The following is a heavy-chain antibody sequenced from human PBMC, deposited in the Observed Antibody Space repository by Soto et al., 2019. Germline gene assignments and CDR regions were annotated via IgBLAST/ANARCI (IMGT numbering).Heavy chain of an antibody. V-gene: IGHV4-34*01. CDR2: INHSGST. CDR3: ARIAAAVPRAFDI. J-gene: IGHJ3*02. CDR1: GGSFSGYY. D-gene: IGHD6-13*01. Sequence: PSETLSLTCAVYGGSFSGYYLSWIRQPPGKGLEWIGEINHSGSTNYNPSLKSRVTISVDTPKNQFSLKLSSVTAADTAVYYCARIAAAVPRAFDIWGQGTMVTVSS.